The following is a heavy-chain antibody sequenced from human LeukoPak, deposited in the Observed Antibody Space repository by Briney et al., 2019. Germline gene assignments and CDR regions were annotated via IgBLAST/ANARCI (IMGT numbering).Heavy chain of an antibody. V-gene: IGHV1-18*01. CDR3: ARVPRPSYETSGYYLDF. CDR1: GYTFTTYD. Sequence: ASVKVSCKAPGYTFTTYDIGWVRQAPGQGLEWMGWISTYHGNTNYAQKFQGRVTLTTETPTSIASLELRSLRSDDTAVYYCARVPRPSYETSGYYLDFWGQGTLVTVSS. J-gene: IGHJ4*02. CDR2: ISTYHGNT. D-gene: IGHD3-22*01.